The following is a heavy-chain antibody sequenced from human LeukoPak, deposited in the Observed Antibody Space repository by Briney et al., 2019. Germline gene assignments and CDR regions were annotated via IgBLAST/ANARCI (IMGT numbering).Heavy chain of an antibody. D-gene: IGHD6-19*01. CDR1: GFTFSSYS. J-gene: IGHJ4*02. V-gene: IGHV3-21*04. CDR3: AREAFPGIAVAGTDY. CDR2: ISSSGTYI. Sequence: GGSLRLSCAASGFTFSSYSMNWVRQAPGKGLEWVSSISSSGTYIYYLDSVKGRFTISRDNAKNSLFLQMNSLRAEDTAVYYCAREAFPGIAVAGTDYWGQGTLVTVSS.